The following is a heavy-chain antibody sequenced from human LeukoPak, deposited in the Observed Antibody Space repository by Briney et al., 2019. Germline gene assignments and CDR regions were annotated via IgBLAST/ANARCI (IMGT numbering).Heavy chain of an antibody. CDR2: IRYDGSNK. CDR1: GFSFSSYG. D-gene: IGHD6-6*01. J-gene: IGHJ4*02. CDR3: AKEYSSSSFLGYFDY. V-gene: IGHV3-30*02. Sequence: GGSLRLSCAASGFSFSSYGMHWVRQAPGKGLEWVAFIRYDGSNKYYADSVKGRFTISRDNSKNTLYPQMSSLRAEDTAVYYCAKEYSSSSFLGYFDYWGQGTLVTVSS.